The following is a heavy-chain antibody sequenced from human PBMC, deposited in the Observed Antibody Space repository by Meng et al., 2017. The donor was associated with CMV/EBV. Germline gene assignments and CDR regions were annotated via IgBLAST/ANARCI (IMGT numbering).Heavy chain of an antibody. V-gene: IGHV4-39*01. CDR2: NYYSGST. Sequence: SETLSLTCTVSGGSISSSSYYWGWIRQPPGKGLEWIGSNYYSGSTYYNPSLKSRVTISVDTSKNQFSLKLSSVTAADTAVYYCARQVEIVGATAFDYWGQGTLVTVSS. CDR1: GGSISSSSYY. D-gene: IGHD1-26*01. CDR3: ARQVEIVGATAFDY. J-gene: IGHJ4*02.